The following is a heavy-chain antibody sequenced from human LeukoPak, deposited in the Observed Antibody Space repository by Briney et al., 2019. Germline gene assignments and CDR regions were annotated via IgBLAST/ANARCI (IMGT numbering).Heavy chain of an antibody. V-gene: IGHV3-74*01. CDR1: GFTFSSNW. D-gene: IGHD6-6*01. J-gene: IGHJ4*02. Sequence: PGGSLRLSCAASGFTFSSNWMHWVRQAPGQGLVWVSRINSDRSSTSYADSVKGRFTISRDNAKNTLYPQMNSLRAEDTAVYYCARAARIAARPYFDYWGQGNLVTVSS. CDR3: ARAARIAARPYFDY. CDR2: INSDRSST.